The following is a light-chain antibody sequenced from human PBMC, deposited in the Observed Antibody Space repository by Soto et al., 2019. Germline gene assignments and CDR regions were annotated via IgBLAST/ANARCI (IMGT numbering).Light chain of an antibody. CDR3: PQRSNSLLT. CDR2: DAS. J-gene: IGKJ4*01. CDR1: QSVRSY. V-gene: IGKV3-11*01. Sequence: EIVLTQSPATLSLSPGERATLSCRASQSVRSYLAWYQQKPGQAPRLLIYDASNRAPCIPARFSGSGSRTGLPLTISGLPPESFPVSYCPQRSNSLLTFGGGPKVQI.